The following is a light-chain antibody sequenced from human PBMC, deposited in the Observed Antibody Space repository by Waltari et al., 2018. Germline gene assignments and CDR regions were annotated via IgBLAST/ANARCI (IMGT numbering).Light chain of an antibody. J-gene: IGKJ4*01. CDR2: AAS. CDR1: QRISNY. V-gene: IGKV1-39*01. Sequence: DIQMTQSPSSLSASAGDRVTITCRASQRISNYLNWYQQKPGKAPNLLIYAASSLQSGVPSRFSGSGSGTEFTLTISSLQPDDFATYYCQQYDFYSLTFGGGTRVEIK. CDR3: QQYDFYSLT.